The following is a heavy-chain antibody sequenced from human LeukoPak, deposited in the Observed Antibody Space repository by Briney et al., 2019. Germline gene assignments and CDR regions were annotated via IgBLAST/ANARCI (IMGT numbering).Heavy chain of an antibody. J-gene: IGHJ6*03. CDR2: IIPIFGTA. Sequence: ASVKVSCKASGGTFSSYAISWVRQAPGQGLEWMGGIIPIFGTANYAQKFQGRVTITADKSTSTAYMELSSLRSEDTAVYYCAIPLRGYSYTDDWYYMDVWGKGTTVTVSS. D-gene: IGHD5-18*01. V-gene: IGHV1-69*06. CDR3: AIPLRGYSYTDDWYYMDV. CDR1: GGTFSSYA.